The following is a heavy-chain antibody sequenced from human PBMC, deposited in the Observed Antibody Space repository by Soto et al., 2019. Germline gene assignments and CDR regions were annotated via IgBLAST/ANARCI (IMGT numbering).Heavy chain of an antibody. CDR2: ITGNGDST. Sequence: GGSLRLSCAASGFTFSNYAMSWVRQAPGKGLEWVSAITGNGDSTYYADSVKGRFTISRDNAKNTLYLQMNSLRAEDTAVYYCVRGEGGWETYWGQGTLVTVSS. CDR1: GFTFSNYA. J-gene: IGHJ4*02. CDR3: VRGEGGWETY. V-gene: IGHV3-23*01. D-gene: IGHD6-19*01.